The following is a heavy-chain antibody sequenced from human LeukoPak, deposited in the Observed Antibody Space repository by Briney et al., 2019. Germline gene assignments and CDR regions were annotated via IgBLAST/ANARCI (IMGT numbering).Heavy chain of an antibody. CDR1: GGSISSSNW. V-gene: IGHV4-4*02. J-gene: IGHJ4*02. Sequence: PSGTLSLTCAVSGGSISSSNWWSWVRQPPGKGLEWIGEIYHSGSTNYNPSLKSRVTISVDTSTNQFSLRLNSMTAADTAVYYCARVLRAASWRSYDYWGQGSLVTVSS. D-gene: IGHD5-18*01. CDR2: IYHSGST. CDR3: ARVLRAASWRSYDY.